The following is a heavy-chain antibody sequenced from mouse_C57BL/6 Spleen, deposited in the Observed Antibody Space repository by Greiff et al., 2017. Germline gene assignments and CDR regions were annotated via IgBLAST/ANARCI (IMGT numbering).Heavy chain of an antibody. V-gene: IGHV1-81*01. J-gene: IGHJ4*01. CDR2: IYPRSGNT. CDR1: GYTFTSYG. D-gene: IGHD1-1*01. CDR3: AYYYGSSYGGAMDY. Sequence: QVQLQQSGAELARPGASVKLYCKASGYTFTSYGISWVKQRTGQGLEWIGEIYPRSGNTYYNEKFKGKATLTADKSSSTAYMELRSLTSEDSAVYVCAYYYGSSYGGAMDYWGQGTSVTVSS.